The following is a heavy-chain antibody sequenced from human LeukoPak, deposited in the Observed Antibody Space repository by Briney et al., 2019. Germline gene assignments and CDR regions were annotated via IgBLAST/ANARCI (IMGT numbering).Heavy chain of an antibody. J-gene: IGHJ4*02. CDR2: ISAYNGNT. V-gene: IGHV1-18*01. CDR3: ARRAAGIFPPIDY. CDR1: GYTFTSYG. Sequence: ASVKLSCTASGYTFTSYGISWVRQAPGQGLEWMGWISAYNGNTNYAQKLQGRVTITTDTSTSTAYMELRSLRSDDTAVYYCARRAAGIFPPIDYWGQGTLVTVSS. D-gene: IGHD6-13*01.